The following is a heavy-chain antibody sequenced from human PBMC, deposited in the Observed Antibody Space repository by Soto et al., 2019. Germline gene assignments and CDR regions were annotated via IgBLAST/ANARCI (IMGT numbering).Heavy chain of an antibody. Sequence: QVQLVESGGGVVQTGRSLRLSCAASGFTFSYYGMHWVRQAPGKGLEWVALISYDGSNEYYGDSVKGRLTISRDNSKNTLYLQMNSLRAEDTAVYYCAKEPYPRGAVRPQSGMGVWGQGTSVTVSS. D-gene: IGHD2-2*02. V-gene: IGHV3-30*18. CDR1: GFTFSYYG. CDR2: ISYDGSNE. J-gene: IGHJ6*02. CDR3: AKEPYPRGAVRPQSGMGV.